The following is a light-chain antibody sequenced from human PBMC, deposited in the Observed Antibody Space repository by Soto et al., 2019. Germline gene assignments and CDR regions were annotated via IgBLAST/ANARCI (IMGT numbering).Light chain of an antibody. CDR2: KAS. Sequence: DIQMTQSPSTLSASVGDGVTIACRASQNIGGWLAWYQQKPGKAPKLLIYKASSLERGVPSRFSGSGFGTEFTLIISSLQPDDFATYYCQQYNSYPYTFGQGTKLEIK. CDR3: QQYNSYPYT. J-gene: IGKJ2*01. V-gene: IGKV1-5*03. CDR1: QNIGGW.